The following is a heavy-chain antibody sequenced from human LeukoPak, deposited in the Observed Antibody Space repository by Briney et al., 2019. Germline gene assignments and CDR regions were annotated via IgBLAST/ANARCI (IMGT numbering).Heavy chain of an antibody. CDR1: GFTFNSCA. CDR3: ARHRSSWLIDY. J-gene: IGHJ4*02. CDR2: MSDSGGNT. V-gene: IGHV3-23*01. Sequence: GSLRLSCAASGFTFNSCAMSWVRQAPWERLQWVSGMSDSGGNTYYADSVRGRFTISRDNSKNTLYLQMNSLRAEDTAVYYCARHRSSWLIDYWGQGTLVTVSS. D-gene: IGHD6-6*01.